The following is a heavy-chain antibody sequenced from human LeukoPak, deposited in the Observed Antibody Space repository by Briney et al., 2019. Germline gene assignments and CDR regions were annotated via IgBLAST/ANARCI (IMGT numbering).Heavy chain of an antibody. CDR2: IIPILGIA. D-gene: IGHD2-2*03. CDR3: AGGNTRGYCSSTSCYPPHY. Sequence: GSSVKVSCKASGGTFSSYAISWVRQAPGQGLEWMGRIIPILGIANYAQKFQGRVTITADKSTSTAYMELSSLRSEDTAVYYCAGGNTRGYCSSTSCYPPHYWGQGTLVTVSS. CDR1: GGTFSSYA. J-gene: IGHJ4*02. V-gene: IGHV1-69*04.